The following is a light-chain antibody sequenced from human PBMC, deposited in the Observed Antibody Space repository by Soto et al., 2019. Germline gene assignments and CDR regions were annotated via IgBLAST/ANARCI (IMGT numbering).Light chain of an antibody. CDR3: QQRSNWPIT. CDR2: GAS. Sequence: IVLTQYPGTLSLSSGERATLSCRASQSVSSNLAWYQQKPGQAPRLLIYGASTRATGIPARFSGSGSGTDFTLTISSLEPEDFALYYCQQRSNWPITFGQGTRLEVK. V-gene: IGKV3-11*01. J-gene: IGKJ5*01. CDR1: QSVSSN.